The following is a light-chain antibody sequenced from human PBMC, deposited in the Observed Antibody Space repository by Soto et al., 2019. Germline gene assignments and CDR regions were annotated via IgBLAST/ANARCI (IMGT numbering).Light chain of an antibody. CDR3: QVWDSSSDHDV. V-gene: IGLV3-21*04. CDR2: YDS. Sequence: SYELTQPPSVSVAPGKTARITCGGNNIGSKSVHWYQQKPGQAPVLVIYYDSDRPSGIPERFSGYNSGNTATLTISRVEAGDEADYYCQVWDSSSDHDVFGTGTKLPVL. CDR1: NIGSKS. J-gene: IGLJ1*01.